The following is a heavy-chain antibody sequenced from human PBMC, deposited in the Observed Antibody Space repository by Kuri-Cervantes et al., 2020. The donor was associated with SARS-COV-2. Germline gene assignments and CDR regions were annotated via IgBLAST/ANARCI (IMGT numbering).Heavy chain of an antibody. CDR3: ARGPYYDFWSGFDYYYYMDV. CDR1: GGTFSSYA. D-gene: IGHD3-3*01. CDR2: IIPIFGTA. Sequence: SVKVSCKASGGTFSSYAISWVRQAPGQGLEWMGGIIPIFGTANYAQKFQGRVTITADESTSTAYMELSSLRSEDTAVYYCARGPYYDFWSGFDYYYYMDVWGKGTTVTVS. V-gene: IGHV1-69*13. J-gene: IGHJ6*03.